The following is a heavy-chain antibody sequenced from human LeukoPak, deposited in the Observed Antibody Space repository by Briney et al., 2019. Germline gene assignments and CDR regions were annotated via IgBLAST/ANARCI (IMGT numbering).Heavy chain of an antibody. CDR2: ISAYNGNT. Sequence: ASVKVSCKASGYTFTSYGISWVRQAPGQGLEWMGWISAYNGNTNYAQKLQGRVTMTTDTSTSTAYMELRSLRSDDTAVYYCARDGYSSGWSGSPDYWGQGTLVTVSS. J-gene: IGHJ4*02. CDR1: GYTFTSYG. D-gene: IGHD6-19*01. V-gene: IGHV1-18*01. CDR3: ARDGYSSGWSGSPDY.